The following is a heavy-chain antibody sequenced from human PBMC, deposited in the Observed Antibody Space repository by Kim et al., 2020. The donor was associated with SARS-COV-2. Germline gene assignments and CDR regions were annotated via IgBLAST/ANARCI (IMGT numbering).Heavy chain of an antibody. V-gene: IGHV6-1*01. CDR1: GDTVSSNTAV. CDR3: ARDAPGSSYFDY. D-gene: IGHD6-13*01. Sequence: SQTLSLTCAISGDTVSSNTAVWNWIRKSPSRGLEWLGRTYYRSKWYTDYAVSVKSRITINPDTSQNQVSLQLNSVTPEDTAVYFCARDAPGSSYFDYWGQGTLVTVSS. J-gene: IGHJ4*02. CDR2: TYYRSKWYT.